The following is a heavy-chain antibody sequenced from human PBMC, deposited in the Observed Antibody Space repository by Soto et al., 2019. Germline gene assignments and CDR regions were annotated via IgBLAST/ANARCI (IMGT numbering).Heavy chain of an antibody. CDR2: IYPGDSDT. D-gene: IGHD3-10*01. V-gene: IGHV5-51*01. Sequence: EVQLVQSGAEVKKPGESLKISCKGSGYSFTSYWIGWVRQMPGKGLEWMGIIYPGDSDTRYSPSFQGQVTISADKSISTAYLQWSSLKASDTAMYYCARQKPFKGVRGVIRGPNWFDPWGQGTLVTVSS. J-gene: IGHJ5*02. CDR1: GYSFTSYW. CDR3: ARQKPFKGVRGVIRGPNWFDP.